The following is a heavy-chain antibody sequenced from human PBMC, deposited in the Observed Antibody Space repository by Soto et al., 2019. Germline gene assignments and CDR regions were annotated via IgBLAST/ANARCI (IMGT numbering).Heavy chain of an antibody. CDR2: ISGSGGST. V-gene: IGHV3-23*01. J-gene: IGHJ6*02. Sequence: GGSLRLSCAASGFTFSSYAMSWVRQAPGKGLEWVSAISGSGGSTYYADSVKGRFTISRDNSKNTLYLQMNSLRAEDTAVYYCAKGAPYSSSWYYYGMDVWGQGTTVTVSS. CDR3: AKGAPYSSSWYYYGMDV. D-gene: IGHD6-13*01. CDR1: GFTFSSYA.